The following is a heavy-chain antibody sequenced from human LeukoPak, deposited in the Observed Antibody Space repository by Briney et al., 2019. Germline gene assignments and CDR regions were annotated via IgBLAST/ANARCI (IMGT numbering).Heavy chain of an antibody. Sequence: ASVKVSCKAAGVTFSSNVISWMRQAPGQGLEWVGRIIAIFGSANYAQKFQGRVSITVDRSTSTSDMELSGLRSEDTAIYYCATMNGYESANWGQGTLVTVSS. CDR2: IIAIFGSA. D-gene: IGHD5-12*01. J-gene: IGHJ4*02. CDR1: GVTFSSNV. CDR3: ATMNGYESAN. V-gene: IGHV1-69*06.